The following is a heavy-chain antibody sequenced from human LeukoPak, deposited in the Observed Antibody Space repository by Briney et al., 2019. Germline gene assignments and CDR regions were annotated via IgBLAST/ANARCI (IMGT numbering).Heavy chain of an antibody. J-gene: IGHJ6*03. Sequence: PSETLSLTCTVSGGSISSYYWSWIRQPPGKGLEWIGYIYYSGSTNYNPSLKSRVTISVDTSKNQFSLKLSSVTAADTAVYYCARVSYDILTGYYLTYYYYYMDVWGKGTTVTISS. CDR2: IYYSGST. D-gene: IGHD3-9*01. CDR1: GGSISSYY. V-gene: IGHV4-59*12. CDR3: ARVSYDILTGYYLTYYYYYMDV.